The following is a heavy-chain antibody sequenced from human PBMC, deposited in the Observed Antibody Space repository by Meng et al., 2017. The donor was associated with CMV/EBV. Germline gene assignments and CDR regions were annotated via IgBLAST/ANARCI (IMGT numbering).Heavy chain of an antibody. J-gene: IGHJ4*02. V-gene: IGHV3-15*01. Sequence: SFGKAWMSWVRRAPGKGLGWVGRMKSKTDGGTTDYAARVEGRFANSRDDSKNTLYLQMNSLKDEETALYYCTTAPITMVRGVRVDYWGQGTLVTVSS. CDR3: TTAPITMVRGVRVDY. D-gene: IGHD3-10*01. CDR2: MKSKTDGGTT. CDR1: SFGKAW.